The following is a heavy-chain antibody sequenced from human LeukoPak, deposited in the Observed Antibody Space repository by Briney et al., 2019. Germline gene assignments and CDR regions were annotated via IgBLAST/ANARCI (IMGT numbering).Heavy chain of an antibody. CDR1: GGSASSGGYS. D-gene: IGHD3-22*01. CDR3: ARGGYDSSGYYYEENYFDY. Sequence: SQTLSLTCAVSGGSASSGGYSWSWIRQPPGKGLEWIGYIYHSGSTYYNPSLKSRVTISVDRSKNQFSLKLSSVTAADTAVYYCARGGYDSSGYYYEENYFDYWGQGTLVTVSS. J-gene: IGHJ4*02. V-gene: IGHV4-30-2*01. CDR2: IYHSGST.